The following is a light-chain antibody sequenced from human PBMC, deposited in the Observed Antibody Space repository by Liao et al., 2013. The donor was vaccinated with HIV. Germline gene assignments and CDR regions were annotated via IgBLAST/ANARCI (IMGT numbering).Light chain of an antibody. CDR1: NVGSKS. J-gene: IGLJ3*02. CDR3: QVWHSYYNIV. CDR2: YDS. Sequence: SYELTQPPSVSVAPGKTARITCGGDNVGSKSVHWYQHNSGQAPVLVIYYDSDRPSGIPDRFSGSNSGNTATLTISRVEAGDEADYYCQVWHSYYNIVFGGGTRLAVL. V-gene: IGLV3-21*04.